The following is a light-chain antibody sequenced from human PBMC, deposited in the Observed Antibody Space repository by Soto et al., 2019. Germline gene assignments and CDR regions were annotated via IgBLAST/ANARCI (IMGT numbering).Light chain of an antibody. CDR1: QSISEW. J-gene: IGKJ2*03. V-gene: IGKV1-5*03. CDR2: AAS. Sequence: DIQMTQSPSTLSAYVGDRVTITCRVSQSISEWLAWYQQKPGKPPNILIYAASTLASGVPSRFSGSGSGTEFTLTISSLQPEDLATYYCQQYDTYYSFGQGTKVEIK. CDR3: QQYDTYYS.